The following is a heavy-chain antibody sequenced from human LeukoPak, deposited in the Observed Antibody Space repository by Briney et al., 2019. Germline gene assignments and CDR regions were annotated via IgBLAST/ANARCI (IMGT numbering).Heavy chain of an antibody. D-gene: IGHD1-26*01. CDR2: IVPSDSYT. CDR1: GYSFTSYW. Sequence: GESLKISCKGSGYSFTSYWISWVRQMPGKGLEWMGRIVPSDSYTNYRPSFQGQVTISVDKSNSTAYLQWSSLKASDTAMYYCATRSPHSGGFDYWGQGTLVTVSS. V-gene: IGHV5-10-1*01. J-gene: IGHJ4*02. CDR3: ATRSPHSGGFDY.